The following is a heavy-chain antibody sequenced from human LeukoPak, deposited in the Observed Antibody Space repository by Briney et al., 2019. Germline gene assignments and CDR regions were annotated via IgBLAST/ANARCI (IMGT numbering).Heavy chain of an antibody. CDR3: ARGVTGLELRNYYYYYMDV. V-gene: IGHV1-18*01. CDR1: GYTFTSYG. J-gene: IGHJ6*03. Sequence: GASVKVSCKASGYTFTSYGISWVRQAPGQGLEWMGWISAYNGNTNYAQKLQGRVTMTTDTSTSTAYMELRSLRSDDTAVYYCARGVTGLELRNYYYYYMDVWGKGTTVTVSS. CDR2: ISAYNGNT. D-gene: IGHD1-7*01.